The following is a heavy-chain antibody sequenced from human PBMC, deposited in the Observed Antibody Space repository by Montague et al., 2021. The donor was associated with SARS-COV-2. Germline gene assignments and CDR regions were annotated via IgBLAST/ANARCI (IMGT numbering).Heavy chain of an antibody. D-gene: IGHD3-10*01. Sequence: SLRLSCGASGFTLGYTWMHWVRQAPGKGLVWIAHINGDATTTKYXDSVKGRFTISRDNTQNTLSLQLDSLRAEDTAVYYCVKDRGTPDAFDMWGQGTMVTVSS. CDR1: GFTLGYTW. J-gene: IGHJ3*02. V-gene: IGHV3-74*03. CDR2: INGDATTT. CDR3: VKDRGTPDAFDM.